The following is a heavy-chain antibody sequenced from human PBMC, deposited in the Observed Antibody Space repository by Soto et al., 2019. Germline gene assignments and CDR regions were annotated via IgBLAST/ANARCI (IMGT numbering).Heavy chain of an antibody. V-gene: IGHV3-23*01. D-gene: IGHD3-10*01. Sequence: GGSLRLSCVASGFTFSNYAMNWVRQAPGKGLEWVSGISGSGGSTYYAGSVKGRFTISRDNSKNMLYLQMYSLRADDTALYYCAKDLHWFAMDVWGQGTTVTVSS. CDR2: ISGSGGST. CDR1: GFTFSNYA. CDR3: AKDLHWFAMDV. J-gene: IGHJ6*02.